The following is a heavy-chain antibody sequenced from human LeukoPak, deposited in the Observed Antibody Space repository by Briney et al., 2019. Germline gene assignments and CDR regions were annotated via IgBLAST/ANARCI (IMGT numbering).Heavy chain of an antibody. CDR2: IWYDGSNK. J-gene: IGHJ5*02. CDR3: ARSPRRSLNWFDP. V-gene: IGHV3-33*01. CDR1: GFTFSSYG. Sequence: PGSSLRLSCAAPGFTFSSYGMHWVRQAPGKGLEWVAVIWYDGSNKYYADSVKGRFTISRDNSKNTLYLQMNSLRAEDTAVYYCARSPRRSLNWFDPWSQGTLVTVSS.